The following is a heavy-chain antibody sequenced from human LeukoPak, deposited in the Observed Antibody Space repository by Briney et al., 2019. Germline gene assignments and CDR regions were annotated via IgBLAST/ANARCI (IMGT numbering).Heavy chain of an antibody. D-gene: IGHD4-17*01. Sequence: SETLSPTCTVSGGSIRSYYWSWIRQPPGKGLEWIGYIYYSGSTNYNPSLKSRVAISVDTSKNQFSLKLNSVTAADTAVYYCARLQATVTIHAYFDYWGQGTLVTVSS. J-gene: IGHJ4*02. V-gene: IGHV4-59*01. CDR1: GGSIRSYY. CDR3: ARLQATVTIHAYFDY. CDR2: IYYSGST.